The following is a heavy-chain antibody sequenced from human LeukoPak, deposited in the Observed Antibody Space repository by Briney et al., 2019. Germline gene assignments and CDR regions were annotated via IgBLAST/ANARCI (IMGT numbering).Heavy chain of an antibody. D-gene: IGHD3-22*01. V-gene: IGHV3-23*01. J-gene: IGHJ4*02. Sequence: PGGSLRLSCAASGFTFSSYAMSWIRQAPGKGLEWVSAISGSGGSTYYADSVKGRFTISRDNSKNTLYLQMNSLRAEDTAVYYCAKSSLITMIVVVTALDYWGQGTLVTVSS. CDR1: GFTFSSYA. CDR2: ISGSGGST. CDR3: AKSSLITMIVVVTALDY.